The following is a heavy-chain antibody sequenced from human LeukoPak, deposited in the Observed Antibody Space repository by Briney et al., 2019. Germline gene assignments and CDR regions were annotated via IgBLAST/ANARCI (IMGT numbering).Heavy chain of an antibody. CDR1: GFTFSSYA. CDR2: ISGSGGSI. V-gene: IGHV3-23*01. Sequence: GGSLRLSCAASGFTFSSYAMSWVRQAPGRGLEWVSAISGSGGSIYYADSVKGRFTISRDNSKNSLYLQMNSLRAENTAVYYCAKDRRWFGEFVPPQQNWFDPWGQGTLVTVSS. D-gene: IGHD3-10*01. CDR3: AKDRRWFGEFVPPQQNWFDP. J-gene: IGHJ5*02.